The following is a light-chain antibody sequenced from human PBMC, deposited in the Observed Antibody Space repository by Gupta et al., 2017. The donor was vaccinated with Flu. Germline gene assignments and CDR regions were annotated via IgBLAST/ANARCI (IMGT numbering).Light chain of an antibody. Sequence: LGERTTINCKSSQSGLNTSTNKNYLAWYQQKPGQPPKLLIYWASTRESGVPDRFSGSGSGTDFTLTITSLQAEDVAVYYCQQYFTAPLRSFGQGTKLEMK. J-gene: IGKJ2*04. CDR3: QQYFTAPLRS. CDR2: WAS. V-gene: IGKV4-1*01. CDR1: QSGLNTSTNKNY.